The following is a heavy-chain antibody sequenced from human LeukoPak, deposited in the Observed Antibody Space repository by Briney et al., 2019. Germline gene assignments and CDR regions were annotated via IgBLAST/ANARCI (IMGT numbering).Heavy chain of an antibody. V-gene: IGHV1-18*01. CDR1: GYTFTSYG. D-gene: IGHD3-22*01. Sequence: ASVKVSCKASGYTFTSYGVTWVRQAPGQGLEWMGWISAYNGDTRYALELQGRVTMTTDTSTSTAYMELRSLRSDDTALYYCARDYYDSGGYYYPPYYWGQGTLVTVSS. J-gene: IGHJ4*02. CDR2: ISAYNGDT. CDR3: ARDYYDSGGYYYPPYY.